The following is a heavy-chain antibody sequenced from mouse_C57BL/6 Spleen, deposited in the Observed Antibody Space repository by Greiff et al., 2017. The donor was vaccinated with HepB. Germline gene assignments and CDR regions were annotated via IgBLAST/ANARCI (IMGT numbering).Heavy chain of an antibody. D-gene: IGHD4-1*01. CDR1: GSAFGGSG. J-gene: IGHJ2*01. CDR2: IYPGVGDT. Sequence: QVQLKQSGPELVKPGASVKISCKASGSAFGGSGMNWVKRRPEKGLEWIGRIYPGVGDTTYTGKFKGKATLTEDKSSSTAYMQISSLTSEDSAVYFCARSEGLGYFDYWGQGTTLTVSS. V-gene: IGHV1-82*01. CDR3: ARSEGLGYFDY.